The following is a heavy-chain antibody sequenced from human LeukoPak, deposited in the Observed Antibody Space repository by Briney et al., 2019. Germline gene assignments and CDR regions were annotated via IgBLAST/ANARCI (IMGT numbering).Heavy chain of an antibody. CDR3: ASRDYFDY. V-gene: IGHV3-48*02. Sequence: PGGSLRLSCAVSGFTLSTKSMNWVRQAPGKGLEWVSYITADSGITYYADSVKGRFTISRDNAKNSLYLQMNSLRDEDTAVYYCASRDYFDYWGQGTLVTVSS. CDR2: ITADSGIT. J-gene: IGHJ4*02. CDR1: GFTLSTKS.